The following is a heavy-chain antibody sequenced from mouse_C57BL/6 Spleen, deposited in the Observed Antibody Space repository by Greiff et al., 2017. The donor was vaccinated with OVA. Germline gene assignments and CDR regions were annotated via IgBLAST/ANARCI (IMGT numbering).Heavy chain of an antibody. J-gene: IGHJ2*01. CDR1: GFNIKDDY. Sequence: VQLKESGAELVRPGASVKLSCTASGFNIKDDYMHWVKQRPEQGLEWIGWIDPENGDTEYASKFQGKATITADTSSNTAYLQLSSLTSEDTAVYYCSPITTVLATDDWGQGTTLTVSS. V-gene: IGHV14-4*01. CDR2: IDPENGDT. D-gene: IGHD1-1*01. CDR3: SPITTVLATDD.